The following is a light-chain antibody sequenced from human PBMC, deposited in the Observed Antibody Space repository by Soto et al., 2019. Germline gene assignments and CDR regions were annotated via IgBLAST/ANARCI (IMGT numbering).Light chain of an antibody. CDR1: QSVSSTY. Sequence: EIGLTQSPGTLSLSPGERATLSCRASQSVSSTYLAWYQQRPGQAPRLLIYGASGRATGIPDRFSGSGSGTDFTLTISRPEPEDFAVYYCQQYGSSPPVTFGQGTRLEIK. CDR2: GAS. CDR3: QQYGSSPPVT. J-gene: IGKJ5*01. V-gene: IGKV3-20*01.